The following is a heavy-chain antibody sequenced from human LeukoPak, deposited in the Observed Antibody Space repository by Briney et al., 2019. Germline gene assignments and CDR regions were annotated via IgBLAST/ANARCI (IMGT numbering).Heavy chain of an antibody. CDR3: ATGPTGYLHFDY. Sequence: ASVKVSCKASGYTFSTYYMHWVRQAPGKGLEWMGGFDPEDGETIYAQKFQGRVTMTEDTSTDTAYMELSSLRSEDTAVYYCATGPTGYLHFDYWGQGTLVTVSS. V-gene: IGHV1-24*01. J-gene: IGHJ4*02. D-gene: IGHD3-9*01. CDR2: FDPEDGET. CDR1: GYTFSTYY.